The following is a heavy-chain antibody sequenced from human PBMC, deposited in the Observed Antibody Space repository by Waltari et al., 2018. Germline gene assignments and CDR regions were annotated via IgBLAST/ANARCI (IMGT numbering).Heavy chain of an antibody. Sequence: QVQLVQSGAEVKKPGASVKVSCKASGYTFTSYAMHWVRQAPGQRLEWMGWINAGNGNTKYSQEFQGRVTITRDTSASTAYMELSSLRSEDMAVYYCARALVRSSSLHYWGQGTLVTVSS. D-gene: IGHD6-6*01. CDR1: GYTFTSYA. V-gene: IGHV1-3*03. J-gene: IGHJ4*02. CDR3: ARALVRSSSLHY. CDR2: INAGNGNT.